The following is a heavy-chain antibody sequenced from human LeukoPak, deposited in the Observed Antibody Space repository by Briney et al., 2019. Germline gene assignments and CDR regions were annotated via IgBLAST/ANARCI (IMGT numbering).Heavy chain of an antibody. V-gene: IGHV3-74*01. CDR2: INSDGSST. D-gene: IGHD2-2*01. CDR3: ARGPPRYCSSTSCYGSDY. Sequence: PGGSLRLSCAASGFTFSSYWMHWVRQAPGKGLVWVSRINSDGSSTGYADSVKGRFTISRDNAKNTLYLQMNSLRAEDTAVYYCARGPPRYCSSTSCYGSDYWGQGTLVTVSS. CDR1: GFTFSSYW. J-gene: IGHJ4*02.